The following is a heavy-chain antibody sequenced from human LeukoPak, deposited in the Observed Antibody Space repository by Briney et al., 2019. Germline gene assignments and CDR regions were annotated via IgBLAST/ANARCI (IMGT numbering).Heavy chain of an antibody. CDR2: IIPIFGTA. J-gene: IGHJ6*03. V-gene: IGHV1-69*06. CDR1: GYTFTGYY. D-gene: IGHD6-19*01. Sequence: GASVKVSCKASGYTFTGYYMHWVRQAPGQGLEWMGGIIPIFGTANYAQKFQGRVTITADKSTSTAYMELSSLRSEDTAVYYCARGTAGYSSGPHYYYYYMDVWGKGTTVTVSS. CDR3: ARGTAGYSSGPHYYYYYMDV.